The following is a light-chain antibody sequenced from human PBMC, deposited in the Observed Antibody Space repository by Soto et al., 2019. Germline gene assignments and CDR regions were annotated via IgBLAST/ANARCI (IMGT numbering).Light chain of an antibody. V-gene: IGKV3-15*01. Sequence: EIVMTQSPATLSVSPGERATLSCRASQSVGSSLAWYQQKPGQAPRLLIYGASIRATGVPARFSGSGSGTEFTLTLSSLQSEDFAVYCCQQYTNWPPTFGQGTKVDTK. CDR2: GAS. CDR1: QSVGSS. CDR3: QQYTNWPPT. J-gene: IGKJ1*01.